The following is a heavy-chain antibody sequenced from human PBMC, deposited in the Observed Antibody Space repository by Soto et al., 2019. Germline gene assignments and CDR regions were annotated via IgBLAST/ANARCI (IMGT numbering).Heavy chain of an antibody. D-gene: IGHD3-9*01. J-gene: IGHJ6*02. CDR2: ISGSGGST. CDR1: GFTFSSYA. CDR3: AKETIDYDILTGYYSADYYYGMDV. Sequence: GGSLRLSCAASGFTFSSYAMSWVRQAPGKGLEWVSAISGSGGSTYYADSVKGRFTISRDNSKNTLYLQMNSLRAEDTAVYYCAKETIDYDILTGYYSADYYYGMDVWGQGTTVTVSS. V-gene: IGHV3-23*01.